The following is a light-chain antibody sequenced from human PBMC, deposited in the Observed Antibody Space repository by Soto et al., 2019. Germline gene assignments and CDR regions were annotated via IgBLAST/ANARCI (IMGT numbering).Light chain of an antibody. J-gene: IGKJ1*01. CDR2: GAS. V-gene: IGKV3-20*01. Sequence: EIVLTQAPGTLSLSPGERGTLSFRARQSVSSSYLAWYQQKPGPAPRLLIYGASSRATGIPDRFSGSGSGTDFTLTISRLEPEDFAVYYCQSYGSSRTFGHGTKVDIK. CDR3: QSYGSSRT. CDR1: QSVSSSY.